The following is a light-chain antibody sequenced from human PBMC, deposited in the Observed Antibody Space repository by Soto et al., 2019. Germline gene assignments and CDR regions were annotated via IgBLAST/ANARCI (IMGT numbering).Light chain of an antibody. CDR1: QSVSSY. V-gene: IGKV3-11*01. CDR2: DAS. CDR3: QQRSNWYN. J-gene: IGKJ2*01. Sequence: EIVLTQSPATLSLSPGERATLSCRASQSVSSYLAWYQQKPGHAPRLLIYDASNRATGIPARFSGSGSGTDFTLTISSLEPDDFAVSYCQQRSNWYNFGQGTKLEIK.